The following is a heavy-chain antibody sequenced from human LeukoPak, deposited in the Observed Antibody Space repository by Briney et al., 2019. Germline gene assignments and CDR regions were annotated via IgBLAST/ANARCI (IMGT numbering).Heavy chain of an antibody. CDR2: IYYSGST. V-gene: IGHV4-39*07. J-gene: IGHJ6*03. Sequence: SETLSLTCTVSGGSISSSSYYWGWIRQPPGKGLEWIGSIYYSGSTYYNPSLKSRVTIPVDTSKNQFSLKLSSVTAADTAVYYCARDLILAEDYYYYYMDVWGKGTTVTASS. CDR3: ARDLILAEDYYYYYMDV. D-gene: IGHD2/OR15-2a*01. CDR1: GGSISSSSYY.